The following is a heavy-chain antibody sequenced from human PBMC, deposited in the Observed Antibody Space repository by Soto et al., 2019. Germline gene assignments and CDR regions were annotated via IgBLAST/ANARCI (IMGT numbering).Heavy chain of an antibody. J-gene: IGHJ3*02. V-gene: IGHV4-31*03. CDR1: GGSISSGGYY. Sequence: SETLSLTCTVSGGSISSGGYYWSWIRQHTGKGLEWIGYIYYSGSTYYNPSLKSRVTISVDTSKNQFSLKLSSVTAADTAVYYCGSGVIVVVPAAKKKVGENAFDIWGKGTMVTVS. CDR2: IYYSGST. CDR3: GSGVIVVVPAAKKKVGENAFDI. D-gene: IGHD2-2*01.